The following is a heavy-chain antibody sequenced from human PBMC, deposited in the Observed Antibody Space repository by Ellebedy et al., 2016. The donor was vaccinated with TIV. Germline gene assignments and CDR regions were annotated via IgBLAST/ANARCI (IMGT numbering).Heavy chain of an antibody. Sequence: SETLSLXXTVSGGSVSSGGYYWSWIRQPPGKGLEWIGYIFYNGDDFNNPSLRSRLTMSVDTSRNTFSLNLSSVTAADTAVYYCARTYCGADSCNDDAFDIWGRGTMVTVSS. CDR2: IFYNGDD. CDR3: ARTYCGADSCNDDAFDI. V-gene: IGHV4-30-4*01. J-gene: IGHJ3*02. D-gene: IGHD2-21*01. CDR1: GGSVSSGGYY.